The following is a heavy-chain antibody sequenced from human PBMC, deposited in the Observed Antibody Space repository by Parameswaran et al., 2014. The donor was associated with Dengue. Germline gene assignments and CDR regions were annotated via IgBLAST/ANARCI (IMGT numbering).Heavy chain of an antibody. CDR3: ARGPGGTHFGGNSDFDP. CDR2: LYYGGFT. V-gene: IGHV4-59*01. J-gene: IGHJ5*02. Sequence: RWIRQPPGKGLEWIGYLYYGGFTKYSPSFQSRVTLSLDTSKKEVSLKLSSVTAADTAVYYCARGPGGTHFGGNSDFDPWGQGALVTVSS. D-gene: IGHD4-23*01.